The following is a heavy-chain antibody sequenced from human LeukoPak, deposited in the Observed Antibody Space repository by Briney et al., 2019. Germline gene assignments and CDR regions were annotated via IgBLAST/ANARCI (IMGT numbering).Heavy chain of an antibody. V-gene: IGHV3-9*03. CDR3: AKDSSSWDNYLDS. J-gene: IGHJ4*02. Sequence: GGSLRLSCAASGFTCDDYAMHWVRQAPGKGLEWFSGISWNSGSIGYADSVKGRFTISRDNAKNSLYLQMNSLRAEDMALYYCAKDSSSWDNYLDSWGQGTLVTVSS. D-gene: IGHD6-19*01. CDR1: GFTCDDYA. CDR2: ISWNSGSI.